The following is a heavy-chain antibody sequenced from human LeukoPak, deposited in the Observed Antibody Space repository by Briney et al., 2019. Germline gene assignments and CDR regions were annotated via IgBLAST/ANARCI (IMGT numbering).Heavy chain of an antibody. V-gene: IGHV4-34*01. Sequence: SETLSLTCAVYGGSFCGYYWSWIRQPPGKGLEWIGEINHSGSTNYNPSLKSRVTISVDTSKNQFSLKLSSVTAADTAVYYCARGRGISAAGRVPFDYWGQGTLVTVSS. CDR3: ARGRGISAAGRVPFDY. J-gene: IGHJ4*02. CDR1: GGSFCGYY. D-gene: IGHD6-13*01. CDR2: INHSGST.